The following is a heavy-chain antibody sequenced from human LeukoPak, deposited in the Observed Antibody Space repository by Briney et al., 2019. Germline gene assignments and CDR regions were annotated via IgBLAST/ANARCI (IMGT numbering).Heavy chain of an antibody. Sequence: PGGSLRLSCAASGFTFNNYAMSWVRQVPGKGLEWVSAVSGDGRTTHYVDSVKGRFTISRDNSRNTLYLQMSSLRAEDTAIYYCAKDRRGYSYGGLFDYWGQGTLVTVSS. CDR3: AKDRRGYSYGGLFDY. CDR1: GFTFNNYA. J-gene: IGHJ4*02. V-gene: IGHV3-23*01. CDR2: VSGDGRTT. D-gene: IGHD5-18*01.